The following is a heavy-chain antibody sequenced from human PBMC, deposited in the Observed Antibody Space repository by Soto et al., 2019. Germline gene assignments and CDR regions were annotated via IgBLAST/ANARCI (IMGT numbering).Heavy chain of an antibody. CDR2: IKSKTDGGTT. D-gene: IGHD1-26*01. CDR3: TTERPPRPVGAREVSFDY. CDR1: GFTFSNAW. J-gene: IGHJ4*02. V-gene: IGHV3-15*07. Sequence: LGGSLRLSCAASGFTFSNAWMNWVRQAPGKGLEWVGRIKSKTDGGTTDYAAPVKGRFTISRDDSKNTLYLQMNSLKTEDTAVYYCTTERPPRPVGAREVSFDYWGQGTLVTVSS.